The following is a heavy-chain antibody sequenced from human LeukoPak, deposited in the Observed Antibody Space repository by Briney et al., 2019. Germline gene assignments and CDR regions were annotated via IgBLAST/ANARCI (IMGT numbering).Heavy chain of an antibody. CDR3: ANLYSSGWYAGGPTPFDS. Sequence: GGSLRLSCAASGFIFSNYAMSWVRQAPRKGLEWVSTINGNGGTTYYADSVKGRFTISRDNSKNTLFLQVNSLRAEDTAVYYCANLYSSGWYAGGPTPFDSWGQGTLVTV. J-gene: IGHJ4*02. V-gene: IGHV3-23*01. CDR1: GFIFSNYA. D-gene: IGHD6-19*01. CDR2: INGNGGTT.